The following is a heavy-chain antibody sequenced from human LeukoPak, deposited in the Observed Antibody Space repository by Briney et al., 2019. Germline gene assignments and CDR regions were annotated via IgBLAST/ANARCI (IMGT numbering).Heavy chain of an antibody. CDR2: ISSSSSTI. CDR3: AKADYDFWSGYYV. CDR1: GFTFSSYS. J-gene: IGHJ4*02. D-gene: IGHD3-3*01. Sequence: GGSLRLSCAASGFTFSSYSMNWVRQAPGKGLEWVSYISSSSSTIYYADSVKGRFTISRDNSKNTLYLQMNSLRAEDTAVYYCAKADYDFWSGYYVWGQGTLVTVSS. V-gene: IGHV3-48*01.